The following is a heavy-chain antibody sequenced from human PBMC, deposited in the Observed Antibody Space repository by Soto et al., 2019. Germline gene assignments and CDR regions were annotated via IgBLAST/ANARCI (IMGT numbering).Heavy chain of an antibody. CDR3: AKGYYDFWSGYPATFDY. CDR2: ISGSGSNT. V-gene: IGHV3-23*01. J-gene: IGHJ4*02. D-gene: IGHD3-3*01. CDR1: GFTSSSYA. Sequence: GGSLRLSCAASGFTSSSYAMSWVRQAPGKGLEWVSAISGSGSNTYYADSVKGRFTISRDNSKNTLFLQMNSLRAEDTAVYYCAKGYYDFWSGYPATFDYWGQGTLVTVSS.